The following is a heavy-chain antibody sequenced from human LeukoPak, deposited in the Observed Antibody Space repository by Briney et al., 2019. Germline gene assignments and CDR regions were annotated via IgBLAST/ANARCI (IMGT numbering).Heavy chain of an antibody. CDR3: ARGDYYDSSGYYSRRHLDY. Sequence: PSETLSLTCAVYGGSFSGYYWSWIRQPPGKGLEWIGEINHSGSTNYNPSLKSRVTISVDTSKNQFSLKLSSVTAADTAVYYCARGDYYDSSGYYSRRHLDYWGQGTLVTVSS. V-gene: IGHV4-34*01. CDR1: GGSFSGYY. CDR2: INHSGST. J-gene: IGHJ4*02. D-gene: IGHD3-22*01.